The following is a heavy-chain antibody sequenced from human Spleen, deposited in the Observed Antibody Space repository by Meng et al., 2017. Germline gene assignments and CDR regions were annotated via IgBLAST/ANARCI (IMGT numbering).Heavy chain of an antibody. CDR2: ISSSGNTI. D-gene: IGHD5-12*01. Sequence: EVQLLESGGGLVQLGGSLRLSCAASGFSFSSYAMSWVRQAPGKGLEWVSYISSSGNTIYYADSAKGRFTISRDNAKNSLYLQMNSLRAEDTAVYFCARVRGYSGNDYADYWGQGTLVTVSS. CDR1: GFSFSSYA. V-gene: IGHV3-48*04. CDR3: ARVRGYSGNDYADY. J-gene: IGHJ4*02.